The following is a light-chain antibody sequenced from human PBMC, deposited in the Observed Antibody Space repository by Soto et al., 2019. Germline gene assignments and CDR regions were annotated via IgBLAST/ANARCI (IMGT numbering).Light chain of an antibody. Sequence: EIVLTQSPATLSLSPGERATLSCRASQSVSSYLAWYQQKPGQAPRLLIYDASNRATGIPARFSGSGSGTDFTLTISSRGPEDFSVYYCQQRSNFLTFGGGTKVEIK. CDR1: QSVSSY. CDR2: DAS. V-gene: IGKV3-11*01. J-gene: IGKJ4*01. CDR3: QQRSNFLT.